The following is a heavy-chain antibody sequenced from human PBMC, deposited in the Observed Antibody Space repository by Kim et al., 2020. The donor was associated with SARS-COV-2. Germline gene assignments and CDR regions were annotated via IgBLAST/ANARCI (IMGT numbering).Heavy chain of an antibody. CDR1: GFTFDDYA. CDR3: AKAKQLADYFDY. CDR2: ISWNSGSI. Sequence: GGSLRLSCAASGFTFDDYAMHWVRQAPGKGLEWVSGISWNSGSIGYADSVKGRFTISRDNAKNSLYLQMNSLRAEDTALYYCAKAKQLADYFDYWGQGTLVTVSS. D-gene: IGHD6-13*01. V-gene: IGHV3-9*01. J-gene: IGHJ4*02.